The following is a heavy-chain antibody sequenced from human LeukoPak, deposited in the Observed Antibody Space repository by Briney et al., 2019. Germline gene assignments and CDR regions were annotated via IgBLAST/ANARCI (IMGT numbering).Heavy chain of an antibody. J-gene: IGHJ4*02. V-gene: IGHV3-74*01. CDR2: INEDGSTT. D-gene: IGHD1-26*01. CDR1: GFTFISNW. Sequence: GGSLRLSCAASGFTFISNWMHWVRQAPGKGLVWVSRINEDGSTTNYADSVKGRSTIFRDNAKKTLYLQMNSLRDEDTAVYYCVRDLGGRSGHWGQGTLVTVSS. CDR3: VRDLGGRSGH.